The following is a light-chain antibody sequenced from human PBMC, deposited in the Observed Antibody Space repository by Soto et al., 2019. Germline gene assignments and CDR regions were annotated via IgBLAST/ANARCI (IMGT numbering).Light chain of an antibody. CDR2: AAS. CDR1: QSISNI. Sequence: IQMTQSPSSLSASVGDRVTITCRASQSISNILNWYQQKPGKAPKLLIYAASTLQIGVPSRFSGSGSGTDFTLTITNLQPEDFATYYCQQSYINTAWTFGPGTKVDIK. CDR3: QQSYINTAWT. V-gene: IGKV1-39*01. J-gene: IGKJ1*01.